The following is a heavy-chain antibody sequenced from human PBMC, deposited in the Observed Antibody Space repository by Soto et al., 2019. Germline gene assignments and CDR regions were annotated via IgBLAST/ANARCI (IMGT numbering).Heavy chain of an antibody. CDR3: VRGLPGGFDP. CDR2: IGFAGDT. V-gene: IGHV3-13*01. Sequence: GGSLRLSCGASRFILSNFDMHWVRQTTEKGLEWVSGIGFAGDTNYSGSVKGRFTISRENAKNSLFLQMNSLRVGDTAVYYCVRGLPGGFDPWGQGTLVTVSS. D-gene: IGHD3-10*01. CDR1: RFILSNFD. J-gene: IGHJ5*02.